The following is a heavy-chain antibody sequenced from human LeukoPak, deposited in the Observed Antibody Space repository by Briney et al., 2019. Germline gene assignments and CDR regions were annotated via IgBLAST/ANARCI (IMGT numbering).Heavy chain of an antibody. CDR2: IKTDGSEQ. Sequence: GGSLRLSCAGSGFIFSNYWMSWVRQAPGKGLEWVANIKTDGSEQYYADSLKGRFTISRDNGKSSLYLQMNSLRAEDTAVYYCAREGVVVAATLAYYYGMDVWGQGTTVTVSS. D-gene: IGHD2-15*01. J-gene: IGHJ6*02. V-gene: IGHV3-7*01. CDR1: GFIFSNYW. CDR3: AREGVVVAATLAYYYGMDV.